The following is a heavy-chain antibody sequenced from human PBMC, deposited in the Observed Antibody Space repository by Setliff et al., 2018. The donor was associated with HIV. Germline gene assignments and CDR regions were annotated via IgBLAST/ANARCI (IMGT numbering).Heavy chain of an antibody. CDR2: ISDDGSNK. CDR3: AKEVWIAVASTPDAFEI. CDR1: GFTFSTYD. Sequence: GGSLRLSCAVSGFTFSTYDMHWVRQAPGKGPEWVAGISDDGSNKYYLDSLKGRFTVSRDNSKNTLFLQMNSLRGDDTAMYYCAKEVWIAVASTPDAFEIWGQGTMVTVSS. D-gene: IGHD6-19*01. J-gene: IGHJ3*02. V-gene: IGHV3-30*18.